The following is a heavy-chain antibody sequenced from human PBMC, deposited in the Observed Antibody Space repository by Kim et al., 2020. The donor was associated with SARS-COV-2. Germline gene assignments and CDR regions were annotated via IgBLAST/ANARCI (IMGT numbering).Heavy chain of an antibody. Sequence: YNPSIVSRNYISIDTSKNYFSLKLSSVTAEDTAVYYCARLKRGYSYGNLDCWGQGTLVTVSS. J-gene: IGHJ4*02. D-gene: IGHD5-12*01. V-gene: IGHV4-61*03. CDR3: ARLKRGYSYGNLDC.